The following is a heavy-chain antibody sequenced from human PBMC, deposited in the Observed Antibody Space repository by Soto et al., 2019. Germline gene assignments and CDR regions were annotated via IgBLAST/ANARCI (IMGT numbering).Heavy chain of an antibody. D-gene: IGHD6-19*01. V-gene: IGHV1-69*13. CDR2: IIPIFGTA. J-gene: IGHJ3*02. CDR1: GYSFTDDH. Sequence: VTSVKVSCQAYGYSFTDDHVHWLREAPGQGLEWMGGIIPIFGTANYAQKFQGRVTITADESTSTAYMELSSLRSEDTAVYYCARVRLIAVAEAFDIWGQGKMVTVSS. CDR3: ARVRLIAVAEAFDI.